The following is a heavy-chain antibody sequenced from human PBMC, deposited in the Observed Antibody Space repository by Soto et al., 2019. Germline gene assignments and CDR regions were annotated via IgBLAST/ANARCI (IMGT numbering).Heavy chain of an antibody. CDR2: INSDGSST. V-gene: IGHV3-74*01. Sequence: VRQAPGKGLVWVSRINSDGSSTSYADSVKGRFTISRDNAKNTLYLQMNSLRAGDTAVYYCARGEAFYDSSGYSNPYYYYGMDVWGQGTTVTVSS. CDR3: ARGEAFYDSSGYSNPYYYYGMDV. D-gene: IGHD3-22*01. J-gene: IGHJ6*02.